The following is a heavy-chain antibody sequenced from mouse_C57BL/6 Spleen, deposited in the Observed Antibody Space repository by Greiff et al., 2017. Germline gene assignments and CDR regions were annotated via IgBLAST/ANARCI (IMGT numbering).Heavy chain of an antibody. Sequence: EVQLQQSGPELVKPGASVKISCKASGYTFTDYYMNWVKQSHGKSLEWIGDINPNNGGTSYNQKFKGKATLTVDKSSSTAYMELRSLTSEDSAVYYCARDDYDGSFAYWGQGTLVTVSA. CDR2: INPNNGGT. CDR3: ARDDYDGSFAY. J-gene: IGHJ3*01. CDR1: GYTFTDYY. D-gene: IGHD2-4*01. V-gene: IGHV1-26*01.